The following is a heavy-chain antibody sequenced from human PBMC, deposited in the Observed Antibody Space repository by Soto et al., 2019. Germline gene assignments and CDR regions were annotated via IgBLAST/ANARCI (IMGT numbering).Heavy chain of an antibody. D-gene: IGHD6-13*01. V-gene: IGHV1-69*01. CDR3: ARDHLSVHIAAAGVGSYAFDI. CDR1: GGTFSSYA. CDR2: IIPIFGTA. J-gene: IGHJ3*02. Sequence: QVQLVQSGAEVKKPGSSVKVSCKASGGTFSSYAISWVRQAPGQGLEWMGGIIPIFGTANYAQKFQGRVTITADESTSTAYMELSSLRSEDTAVYYCARDHLSVHIAAAGVGSYAFDIWGQGTMVTVSS.